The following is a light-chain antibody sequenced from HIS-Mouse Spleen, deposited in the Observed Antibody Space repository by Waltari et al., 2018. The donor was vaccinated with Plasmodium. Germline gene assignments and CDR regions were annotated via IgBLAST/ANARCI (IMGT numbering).Light chain of an antibody. CDR1: AVPSKS. CDR2: EDS. J-gene: IGLJ3*02. V-gene: IGLV3-10*01. CDR3: YSTDSSGNHRGV. Sequence: SYDLTQPPSLPVSPGQTARLPCSGDAVPSKSAYWYQQKSGQAPVLFIYEDSKRPSGIPERFSGSSSGTMATLTISGAQVEEEADYYCYSTDSSGNHRGVFGGGTKLTVL.